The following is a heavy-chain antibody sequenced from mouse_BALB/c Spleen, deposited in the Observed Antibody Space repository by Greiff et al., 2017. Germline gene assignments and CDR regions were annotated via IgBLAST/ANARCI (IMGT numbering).Heavy chain of an antibody. J-gene: IGHJ4*01. D-gene: IGHD1-1*02. CDR3: ARVGSASKAMDY. V-gene: IGHV1S81*02. Sequence: QVQLKQPGAALLKPGASVKLSCKASGYTFTSYWMHWVKQRPGQGLEWIGEFNPSNGRTNYNEKFKGKATLSADTSSSTAYMQLSSLTSEDSAVYFCARVGSASKAMDYWGQGTSVTVSS. CDR1: GYTFTSYW. CDR2: FNPSNGRT.